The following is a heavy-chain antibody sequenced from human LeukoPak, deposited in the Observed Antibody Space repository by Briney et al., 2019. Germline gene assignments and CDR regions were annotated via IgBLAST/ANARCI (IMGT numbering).Heavy chain of an antibody. CDR3: ARKPVAATPDYFDY. J-gene: IGHJ4*02. V-gene: IGHV3-74*01. Sequence: PGGSLRPSCAASGFTFSSYWMHWVRQAPGKGLVWVSRINSDGRSISYADSVKGRFTISRDNAKNTLYLQMNSLRAEDTAVYYCARKPVAATPDYFDYWGQGTLVTVSS. D-gene: IGHD2-15*01. CDR2: INSDGRSI. CDR1: GFTFSSYW.